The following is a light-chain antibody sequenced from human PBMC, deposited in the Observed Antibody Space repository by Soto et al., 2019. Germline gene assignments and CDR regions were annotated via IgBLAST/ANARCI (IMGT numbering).Light chain of an antibody. CDR1: QSVPSNF. CDR3: QQYDSPCT. V-gene: IGKV3-20*01. J-gene: IGKJ1*01. CDR2: DVS. Sequence: EIVLTQSPCTLSLSPGERATLSCRASQSVPSNFLAWYQQKPGQAPILLVSDVSRRATVTPDRFSGSGSGTYFTLTISSLAPDVFALYYCQQYDSPCTFGQGTKVEIK.